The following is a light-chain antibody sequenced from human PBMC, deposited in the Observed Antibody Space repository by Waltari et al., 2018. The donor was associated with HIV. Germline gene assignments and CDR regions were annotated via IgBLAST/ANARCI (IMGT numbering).Light chain of an antibody. V-gene: IGKV3-15*01. CDR1: QSMSSN. Sequence: EIVMTQSPATLSVSPGATAPLSCRASQSMSSNLAWYQQKPGQAPRLLIYGAATRATGVPARFSGSGSGTEFTLTISRLQSEDFAVYYCQQYNTWPPAFGQGTKVEIK. J-gene: IGKJ1*01. CDR2: GAA. CDR3: QQYNTWPPA.